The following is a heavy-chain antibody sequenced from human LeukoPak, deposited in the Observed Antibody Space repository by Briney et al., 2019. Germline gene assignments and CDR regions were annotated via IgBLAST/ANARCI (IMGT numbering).Heavy chain of an antibody. CDR1: GFTFSSYW. D-gene: IGHD2-15*01. CDR3: AQKGGTDY. Sequence: GGSLRLSCAASGFTFSSYWMNWVRQAPGKGLEWVSYISSTGSPIYYADSVKGRFTISRDNAKNSLYLQMNSLRDDDTAVYYCAQKGGTDYWGQGTLVTVSS. V-gene: IGHV3-48*02. CDR2: ISSTGSPI. J-gene: IGHJ4*02.